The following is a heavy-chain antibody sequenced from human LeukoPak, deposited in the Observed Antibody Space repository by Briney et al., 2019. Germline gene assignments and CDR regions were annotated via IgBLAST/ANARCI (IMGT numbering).Heavy chain of an antibody. J-gene: IGHJ3*02. D-gene: IGHD3-9*01. CDR2: IYYSGST. CDR3: ARAREAYYDRAFDI. Sequence: SETLSLTCIVSGGSISSYYWNWIRQPPGKGLEWIGYIYYSGSTNSNPALKSRVTISVDTSKKQFSLKLGSVTAADTAVYYCARAREAYYDRAFDIWGQGTMVTVSS. CDR1: GGSISSYY. V-gene: IGHV4-59*01.